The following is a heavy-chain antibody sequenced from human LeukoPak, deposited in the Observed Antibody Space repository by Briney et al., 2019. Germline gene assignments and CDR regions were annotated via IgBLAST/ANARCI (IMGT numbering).Heavy chain of an antibody. CDR2: IYYSGST. V-gene: IGHV4-39*07. D-gene: IGHD2-2*01. Sequence: PSETLSLTCTVSGGSISSSSYYWGWIRQPPGKGLEWIGSIYYSGSTYYNPSLKSRVTISVDTSKNQFSLKLSSVTAADTAVYYCARSDQKYYYMDVWGKGTTVTVSS. CDR3: ARSDQKYYYMDV. J-gene: IGHJ6*03. CDR1: GGSISSSSYY.